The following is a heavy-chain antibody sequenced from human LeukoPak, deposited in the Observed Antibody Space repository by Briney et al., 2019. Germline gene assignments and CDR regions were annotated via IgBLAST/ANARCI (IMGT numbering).Heavy chain of an antibody. V-gene: IGHV4-34*01. D-gene: IGHD3-10*01. CDR3: ARDRNGSGSYPADY. CDR1: SGSFSGYY. J-gene: IGHJ4*02. Sequence: PSETLSLTCAVYSGSFSGYYWSWIRQPPGKGLEWIGEINHSGSTNYNPSLKSRVTISVDTSKNQFSLKLSSVTAADTAVYYCARDRNGSGSYPADYWGQGTLVTVSS. CDR2: INHSGST.